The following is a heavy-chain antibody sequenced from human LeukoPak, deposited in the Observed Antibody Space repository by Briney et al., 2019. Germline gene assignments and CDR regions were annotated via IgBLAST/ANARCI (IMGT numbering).Heavy chain of an antibody. D-gene: IGHD3-22*01. CDR1: GYIFTGYY. CDR3: AKETYYYDSSGYYPLAFDY. CDR2: INPNSGDT. V-gene: IGHV1-2*02. Sequence: ASVKVSCKASGYIFTGYYMHWVRQAPGQGLEWMGWINPNSGDTNYAQKFQGRVTMTRDTSISTAYMELSRLRSDDTAVYYCAKETYYYDSSGYYPLAFDYWGQGTLVTVSS. J-gene: IGHJ4*02.